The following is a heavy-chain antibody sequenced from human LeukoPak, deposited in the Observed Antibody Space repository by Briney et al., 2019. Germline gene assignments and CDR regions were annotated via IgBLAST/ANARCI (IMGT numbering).Heavy chain of an antibody. D-gene: IGHD2-2*01. Sequence: PGESLKISCKGSGYSFTSYWIGWVRQMPGKGLEWMGIIDPGDSDTRYSPSFQGQVTISADKSISTAYLQWSSLKASDTAMYYCARRDCSSTSCYRWFDPWGQGTLVTVSS. CDR1: GYSFTSYW. J-gene: IGHJ5*02. CDR3: ARRDCSSTSCYRWFDP. CDR2: IDPGDSDT. V-gene: IGHV5-51*01.